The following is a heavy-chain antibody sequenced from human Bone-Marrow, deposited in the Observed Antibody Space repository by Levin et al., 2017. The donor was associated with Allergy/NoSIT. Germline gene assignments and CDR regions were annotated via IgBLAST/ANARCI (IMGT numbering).Heavy chain of an antibody. Sequence: SQTLSLTCTVSGASIRSYYWHWLRQPPVMPLEWIAYIHPSGSTNYNLSLKSRTTISVDTSKNEFSLEVTSVTAADSAVYYCARVKWSGYSSFFDHWGQGARVVVSS. D-gene: IGHD3-3*01. V-gene: IGHV4-59*01. J-gene: IGHJ4*02. CDR3: ARVKWSGYSSFFDH. CDR1: GASIRSYY. CDR2: IHPSGST.